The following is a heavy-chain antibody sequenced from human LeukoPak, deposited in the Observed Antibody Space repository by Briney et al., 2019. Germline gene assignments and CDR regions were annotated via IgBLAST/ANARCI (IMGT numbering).Heavy chain of an antibody. J-gene: IGHJ6*02. V-gene: IGHV4-34*01. D-gene: IGHD2-2*01. CDR1: GGSFSGYY. CDR3: ARRSAPCSSTSCYDYYYGMDV. CDR2: INHSAST. Sequence: SETLSLTCAVYGGSFSGYYWSWIRQPPGKGLEWIGEINHSASTNYNPSLKSRVTISVDTSKNQFSLKLSSVTAADTAVYYCARRSAPCSSTSCYDYYYGMDVWGQGTTVTVSS.